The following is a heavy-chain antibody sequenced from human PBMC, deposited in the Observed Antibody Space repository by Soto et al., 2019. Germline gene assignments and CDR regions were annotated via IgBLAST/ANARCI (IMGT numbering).Heavy chain of an antibody. CDR3: AKTWGGTAGHFDY. Sequence: PSETLSLTCTVSGTSISSYYWIWIRQPPGKGLXGIXXIXXSXXXXXNXXLKSRVTISVDTSRNQFSLKLSSVTAADTAVYYCAKTWGGTAGHFDYWGQGTLVTVSS. D-gene: IGHD6-13*01. CDR2: IXXSXXX. V-gene: IGHV4-59*01. CDR1: GTSISSYY. J-gene: IGHJ4*02.